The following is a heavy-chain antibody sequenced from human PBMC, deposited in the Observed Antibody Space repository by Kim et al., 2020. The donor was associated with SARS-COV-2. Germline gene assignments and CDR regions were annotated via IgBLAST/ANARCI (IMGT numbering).Heavy chain of an antibody. CDR1: GYTLTELS. D-gene: IGHD6-13*01. J-gene: IGHJ6*02. CDR3: ATNPVDAAYYYYGMDV. CDR2: FDPEDGET. Sequence: ASVKVSCKISGYTLTELSMHWVRQAPGKGLEWMGGFDPEDGETIYAQKFQGRVTMTEDTSTDTAYMELSSLRSEDTAVYYCATNPVDAAYYYYGMDVWGQGTTVTVSS. V-gene: IGHV1-24*01.